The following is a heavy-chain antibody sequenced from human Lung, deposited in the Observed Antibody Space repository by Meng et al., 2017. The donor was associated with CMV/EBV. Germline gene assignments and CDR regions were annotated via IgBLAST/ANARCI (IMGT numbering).Heavy chain of an antibody. V-gene: IGHV3-30-3*01. J-gene: IGHJ3*01. CDR1: GFTFSNYI. CDR2: ISYDVTKK. Sequence: SCAASGFTFSNYILHWVRQAPGKGLEWLTFISYDVTKKYYADSVKGRFTISRDNSKNTVYLQMNSLRAEDTALYYCARDRLFDLWGQGTVVTFSS. CDR3: ARDRLFDL.